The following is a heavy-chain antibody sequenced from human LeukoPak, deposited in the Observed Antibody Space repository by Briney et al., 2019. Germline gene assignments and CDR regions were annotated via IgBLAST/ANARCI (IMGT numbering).Heavy chain of an antibody. Sequence: ASVKVSCKASGYTFTSYDINWVRQATGQGLEWMGWMNPNSGNTGYAQKFQGRVTMTRNTSISTAYMELSSLRSEDTAVYYCAGRFEYYDFWSGYYSFDYYYYMDVWGKGTTVTVSS. D-gene: IGHD3-3*01. V-gene: IGHV1-8*01. CDR2: MNPNSGNT. CDR1: GYTFTSYD. CDR3: AGRFEYYDFWSGYYSFDYYYYMDV. J-gene: IGHJ6*03.